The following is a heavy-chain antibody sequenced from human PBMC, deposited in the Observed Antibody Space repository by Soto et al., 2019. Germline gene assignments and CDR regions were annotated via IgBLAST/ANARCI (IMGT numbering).Heavy chain of an antibody. CDR1: GGTFSSYS. CDR3: ASPVNCRGGSCYFSYFDY. J-gene: IGHJ4*02. CDR2: IIHILGLA. D-gene: IGHD2-15*01. V-gene: IGHV1-69*02. Sequence: QVQLVQSGAEVKKPGSSVKVSCKASGGTFSSYSISWVRQAPGQGLEWMGRIIHILGLAYYAQKFQGRVTITADKSTSTVYMDLSSLRSEDTAVYYCASPVNCRGGSCYFSYFDYLGQGTLVTVSS.